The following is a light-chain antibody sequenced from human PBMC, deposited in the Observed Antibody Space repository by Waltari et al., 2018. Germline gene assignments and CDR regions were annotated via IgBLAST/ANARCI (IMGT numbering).Light chain of an antibody. J-gene: IGKJ3*01. CDR3: QKYNSALGVT. V-gene: IGKV1-27*01. CDR2: AAS. Sequence: EIQLTQSQSSLSAAVGARDTTTCSASKGVSNYLAWYRQKPGKVPKLLIYAASTLQSGVPSRFSGSGSGTDFTLTISSLQPEDVATYYCQKYNSALGVTCGPGTKVDIK. CDR1: KGVSNY.